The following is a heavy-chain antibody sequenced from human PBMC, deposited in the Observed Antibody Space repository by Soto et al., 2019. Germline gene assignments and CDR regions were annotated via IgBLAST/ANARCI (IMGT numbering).Heavy chain of an antibody. J-gene: IGHJ6*02. CDR2: ISSSGFTI. Sequence: PGGSLRLSCATSGFTFGDRYMSWIRQAPGKGLEWVSYISSSGFTIYYADSVKGRFTFSRDNANDSLYLQMNSLRAEDTAVYYCARNTKSAAGADYYGLDVWGHGTTVIVSS. D-gene: IGHD4-17*01. V-gene: IGHV3-11*01. CDR1: GFTFGDRY. CDR3: ARNTKSAAGADYYGLDV.